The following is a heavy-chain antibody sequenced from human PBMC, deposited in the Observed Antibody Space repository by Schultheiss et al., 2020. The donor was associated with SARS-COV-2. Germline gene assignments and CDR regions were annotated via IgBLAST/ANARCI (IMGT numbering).Heavy chain of an antibody. J-gene: IGHJ4*02. Sequence: GGSLRLSCAASGFTFTNVWMTWVRQVPGKGLEWVSSISSSSSYIYYADSVKGRFTISRDNAKNSLYLQMNSLRAEDTAVYYCARDDYDSSGYYIYWGQGTLVTVSS. CDR2: ISSSSSYI. V-gene: IGHV3-21*01. CDR1: GFTFTNVW. D-gene: IGHD3-22*01. CDR3: ARDDYDSSGYYIY.